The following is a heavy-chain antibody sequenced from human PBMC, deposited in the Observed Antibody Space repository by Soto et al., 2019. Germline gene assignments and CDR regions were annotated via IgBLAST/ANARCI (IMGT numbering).Heavy chain of an antibody. D-gene: IGHD3-22*01. Sequence: SETLSLTCTVSGGSISSSSYYWGWIRQTPGKGLEWIGRIYNRESTYYNPSLKSRVNITENKSKNQFSLKQRTVTAADTAVYYCARRLYYDSSGFEGGGMDVWGQGTTVT. CDR1: GGSISSSSYY. CDR3: ARRLYYDSSGFEGGGMDV. V-gene: IGHV4-39*01. CDR2: IYNREST. J-gene: IGHJ6*02.